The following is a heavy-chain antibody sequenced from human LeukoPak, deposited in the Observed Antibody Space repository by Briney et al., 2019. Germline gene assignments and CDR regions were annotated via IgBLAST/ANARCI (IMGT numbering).Heavy chain of an antibody. V-gene: IGHV3-30*04. Sequence: QPGRSLRLSCAASGFTFSSYAMHGVRQAPGKGLEWVAVISYDGSNKYYADSVKGRFTISRDNSKNTLYLQMNSPRAEDTAVYYCAREKGWYYDSSGFMPPDYWGQGTLVTVSS. D-gene: IGHD3-22*01. J-gene: IGHJ4*02. CDR1: GFTFSSYA. CDR3: AREKGWYYDSSGFMPPDY. CDR2: ISYDGSNK.